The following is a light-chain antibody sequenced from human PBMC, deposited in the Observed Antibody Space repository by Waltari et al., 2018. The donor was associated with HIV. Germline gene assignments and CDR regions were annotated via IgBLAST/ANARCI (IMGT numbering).Light chain of an antibody. V-gene: IGLV3-19*01. CDR3: NSRDSSGNPL. CDR1: SLRTYF. CDR2: GNN. Sequence: SSELTQDPAVSVALGQTVRISCQGDSLRTYFPSWYQQKPGQAPILLVYGNNKRPSGIPDRFSGSRSGNTASLTITGAQAEDEAAYYCNSRDSSGNPLFGGGAKLTVL. J-gene: IGLJ3*02.